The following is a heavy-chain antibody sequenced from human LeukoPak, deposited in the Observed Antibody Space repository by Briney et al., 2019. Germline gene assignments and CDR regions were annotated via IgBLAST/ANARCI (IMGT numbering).Heavy chain of an antibody. CDR1: GCSFSSYS. Sequence: GSSVKVSCKASGCSFSSYSISWVGQAPGQGLEWMGGIIPIFGTENYAQKLQGRVTITADKSTSTAYMELSSLRSEDTAVYYCAKESPYFDYWGQGTLVTVSS. CDR2: IIPIFGTE. J-gene: IGHJ4*02. V-gene: IGHV1-69*06. CDR3: AKESPYFDY.